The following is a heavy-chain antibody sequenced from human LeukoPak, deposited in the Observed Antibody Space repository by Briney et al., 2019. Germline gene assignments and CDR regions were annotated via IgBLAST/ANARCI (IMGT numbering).Heavy chain of an antibody. D-gene: IGHD3-3*01. CDR1: GFIFTNYF. Sequence: GGSLRLSCAASGFIFTNYFMSWVRQAPGKGLEWVASIKHDGSEKYYVDSVRGRFTISRDNTMNSLYLQMSSLRAEDTAVYYCATDRGWRTSGYYLYYLEYWGQGTLVTYSS. J-gene: IGHJ4*02. CDR2: IKHDGSEK. CDR3: ATDRGWRTSGYYLYYLEY. V-gene: IGHV3-7*01.